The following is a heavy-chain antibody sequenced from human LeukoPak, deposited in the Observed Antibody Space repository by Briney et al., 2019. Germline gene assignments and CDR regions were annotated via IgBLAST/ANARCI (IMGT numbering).Heavy chain of an antibody. CDR1: GGSISSYY. J-gene: IGHJ3*02. V-gene: IGHV4-59*08. Sequence: SETLSLTCTGSGGSISSYYWSWIRQPPGKGLEWIGSIYYSGSTNYNPSLKRRAIISVNTSKNQYSLKLSSVTAADMAVYYCASPQYSSGWSGAFDIGGQGTMVTVSS. CDR2: IYYSGST. CDR3: ASPQYSSGWSGAFDI. D-gene: IGHD6-19*01.